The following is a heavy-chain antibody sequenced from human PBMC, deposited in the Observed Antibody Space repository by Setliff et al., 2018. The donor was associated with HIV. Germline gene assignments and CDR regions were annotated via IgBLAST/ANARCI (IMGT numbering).Heavy chain of an antibody. D-gene: IGHD4-17*01. Sequence: PSETLSLTGSVSGGSVGSGSYYWSWIRQSPGKGLDWLGYIYYSGSTTYKPSLRSRVTISIDTSKNQFSLNLRSVTAADTAVYYCARDPPGYGDSKDYWGQGKLVTVSS. CDR1: GGSVGSGSYY. CDR2: IYYSGST. CDR3: ARDPPGYGDSKDY. J-gene: IGHJ4*02. V-gene: IGHV4-61*01.